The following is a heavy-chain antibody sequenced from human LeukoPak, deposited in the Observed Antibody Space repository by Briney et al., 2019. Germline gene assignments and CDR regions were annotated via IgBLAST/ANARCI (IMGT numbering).Heavy chain of an antibody. CDR3: ARHGALVRGVIENYYYYYYMDV. Sequence: PSETLSLTCAVYGGSFSDYYWSWIRQPPGKGLEWIGEINHSGSTNYNPSLKSRVTISVDTSKNQFSLKLSSVTAADTAVYYCARHGALVRGVIENYYYYYYMDVWGKGTTVTISS. CDR2: INHSGST. J-gene: IGHJ6*03. D-gene: IGHD3-10*01. V-gene: IGHV4-34*01. CDR1: GGSFSDYY.